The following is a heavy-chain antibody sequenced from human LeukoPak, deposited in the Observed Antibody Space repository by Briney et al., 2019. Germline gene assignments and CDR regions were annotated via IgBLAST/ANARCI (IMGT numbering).Heavy chain of an antibody. V-gene: IGHV3-21*06. CDR1: GLTFSTYS. CDR2: ISGSSSYK. Sequence: GGSLRLSCAASGLTFSTYSMNWVRQAPGKGLEWVSSISGSSSYKYYADSVKGRFSISRDNAKNSLYLRMNSLRAEDTAVYYCAGMGGGYDFWSGIRGYFDYWGQGTLVTVSS. CDR3: AGMGGGYDFWSGIRGYFDY. J-gene: IGHJ4*02. D-gene: IGHD3-3*01.